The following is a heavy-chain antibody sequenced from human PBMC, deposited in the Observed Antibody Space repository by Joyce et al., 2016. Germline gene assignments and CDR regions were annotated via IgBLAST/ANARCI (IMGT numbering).Heavy chain of an antibody. D-gene: IGHD6-6*01. Sequence: EVQLVESGGGLVQPGGSLRLSCAASGFSFQGYWIHWVRQAPGKGWVWGARIKTDGSSTRFADSVKGRFTIARDNAKNTLYLQMNSLRAEDTAVYYCVRGISARPGGPNWFDPWGQGTLVTVSS. J-gene: IGHJ5*02. V-gene: IGHV3-74*01. CDR1: GFSFQGYW. CDR2: IKTDGSST. CDR3: VRGISARPGGPNWFDP.